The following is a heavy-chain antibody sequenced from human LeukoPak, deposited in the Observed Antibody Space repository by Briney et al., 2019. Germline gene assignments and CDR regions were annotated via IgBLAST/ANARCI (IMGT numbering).Heavy chain of an antibody. CDR3: TRTPAPGTLDY. D-gene: IGHD6-13*01. Sequence: PGGSLRLSCAASGFTFSTYAMNWVRQAPGKGLEWVSGISGSGGTTYYADSVKGRFTISRDNAKNSLYLQMNSLRAEDTAVYYCTRTPAPGTLDYWGQGTLVTVSS. CDR2: ISGSGGTT. CDR1: GFTFSTYA. V-gene: IGHV3-48*04. J-gene: IGHJ4*02.